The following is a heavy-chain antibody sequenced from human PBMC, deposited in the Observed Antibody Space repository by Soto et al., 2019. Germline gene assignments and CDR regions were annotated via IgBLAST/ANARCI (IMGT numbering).Heavy chain of an antibody. J-gene: IGHJ6*02. V-gene: IGHV1-46*01. D-gene: IGHD3-10*01. CDR2: INPSGGST. Sequence: ASVKVSCKASGYTFTSYYMHWVRQAPGQGLEWMGIINPSGGSTSYAQKFQGRVTMTRDTSTSTVYMELSSLRSEDTAVYYCARERRITMVISGMDVSGPGTTVTVS. CDR3: ARERRITMVISGMDV. CDR1: GYTFTSYY.